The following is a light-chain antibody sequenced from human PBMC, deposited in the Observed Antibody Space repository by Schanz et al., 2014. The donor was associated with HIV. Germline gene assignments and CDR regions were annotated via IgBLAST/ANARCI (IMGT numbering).Light chain of an antibody. J-gene: IGKJ1*01. CDR3: QQYNTLSRT. Sequence: DIQMTQSPSTLSASVGDRVTLTCRASQSITYHLAWYQQKPGKAPKLLIYKASNLEVGVPSRFSGSGSGTEFTLTISSLQPDDFATYYCQQYNTLSRTFGPGTKVE. CDR2: KAS. V-gene: IGKV1-5*03. CDR1: QSITYH.